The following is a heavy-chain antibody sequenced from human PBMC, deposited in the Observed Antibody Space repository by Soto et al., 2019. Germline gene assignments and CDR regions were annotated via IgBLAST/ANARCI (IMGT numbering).Heavy chain of an antibody. CDR3: ARHIAKNKWFDP. V-gene: IGHV4-39*01. CDR1: GGSISSSYY. D-gene: IGHD3-16*02. CDR2: IYYSGST. Sequence: SETLSLTCTVSGGSISSSYYWGWIRQPPGKGLEWIGSIYYSGSTYYNPSLKSRVTISVDTSKNQFSLKLSSVTAADTAVYYCARHIAKNKWFDPWGQGTLVNVS. J-gene: IGHJ5*02.